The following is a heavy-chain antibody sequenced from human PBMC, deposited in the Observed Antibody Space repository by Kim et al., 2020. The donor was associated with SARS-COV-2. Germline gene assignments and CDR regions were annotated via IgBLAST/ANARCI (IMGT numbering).Heavy chain of an antibody. V-gene: IGHV3-13*01. Sequence: GGSLRLSCAASGFTFSSYDMHWVRQATGKGLEWVSAIGTAGDTYYPGSVQGRFTISRENAKNSLYLQMNSLRAGDTAVYYCARGDLGLRSSSWYWFDPWGQGTLVTVSS. CDR3: ARGDLGLRSSSWYWFDP. J-gene: IGHJ5*02. D-gene: IGHD6-13*01. CDR1: GFTFSSYD. CDR2: IGTAGDT.